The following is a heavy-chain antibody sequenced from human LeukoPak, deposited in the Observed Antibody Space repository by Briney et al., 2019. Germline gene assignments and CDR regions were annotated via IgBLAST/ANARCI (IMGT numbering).Heavy chain of an antibody. J-gene: IGHJ3*02. CDR2: PRNKANSYTT. CDR3: ARVAPLDHGAFDI. CDR1: GFTVSGNY. Sequence: GGSLRLSCAASGFTVSGNYMTWVRQAPGKGLEWLGRPRNKANSYTTEYAASVKGRFTLSRDDSKNSLYLQMNSLKTEDTAVYYCARVAPLDHGAFDIWGQGTMVTVSS. D-gene: IGHD1-1*01. V-gene: IGHV3-72*01.